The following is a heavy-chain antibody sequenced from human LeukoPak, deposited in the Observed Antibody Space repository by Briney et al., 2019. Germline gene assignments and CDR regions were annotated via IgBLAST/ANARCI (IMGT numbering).Heavy chain of an antibody. D-gene: IGHD6-19*01. Sequence: SETLSLTCTVSGGSISSGGYYWSWIRQHPGKGLEWIGYIYYSGSTYYNPSLKSRVTISVDTSKNQFSLKLSSVTAADTAVYYCARGIAVAGTHFDYWGQGTLVTVSS. CDR2: IYYSGST. CDR3: ARGIAVAGTHFDY. J-gene: IGHJ4*02. V-gene: IGHV4-31*03. CDR1: GGSISSGGYY.